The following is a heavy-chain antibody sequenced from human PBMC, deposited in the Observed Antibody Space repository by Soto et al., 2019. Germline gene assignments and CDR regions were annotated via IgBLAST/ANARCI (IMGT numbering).Heavy chain of an antibody. Sequence: QVQLVQSGAEVKNPGASVKVSCKASGYTFTRYGIGWARQAPGQGLEWMGWINTYNGNTNYAQNVQGRVTLTTDTSTSTADMALRRLRSNDTAIYYCAMVDVYVTPSPQDVWGQGTTVIVSS. D-gene: IGHD3-16*01. J-gene: IGHJ6*02. CDR2: INTYNGNT. CDR1: GYTFTRYG. CDR3: AMVDVYVTPSPQDV. V-gene: IGHV1-18*01.